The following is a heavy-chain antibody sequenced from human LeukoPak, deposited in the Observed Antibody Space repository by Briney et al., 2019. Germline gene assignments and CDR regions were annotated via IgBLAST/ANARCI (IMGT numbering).Heavy chain of an antibody. CDR2: ISGSGGST. CDR1: GFTFSSYA. J-gene: IGHJ6*02. D-gene: IGHD6-13*01. CDR3: AKERIAAAGTGYYYGMDV. Sequence: GGSLRLSCAASGFTFSSYAMSWVRQAPGKGLEWVSAISGSGGSTYYAGSVKGRFTISRDNSKNTLYLQMNSLRAEDTAVYYCAKERIAAAGTGYYYGMDVWGQGTTVTVSS. V-gene: IGHV3-23*01.